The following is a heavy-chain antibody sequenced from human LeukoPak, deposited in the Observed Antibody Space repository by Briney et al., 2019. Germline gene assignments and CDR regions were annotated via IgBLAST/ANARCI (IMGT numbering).Heavy chain of an antibody. CDR1: GFTFSSYG. CDR2: ISYDGSNK. D-gene: IGHD1-26*01. CDR3: AKDGAYSGSYYDWFDP. Sequence: GGSLRLSCAASGFTFSSYGMHWVRQAPGKGLEWVAVISYDGSNKYYADSVKGRFTISRDNSKSTLYLQMNSLRAEDTAVYYCAKDGAYSGSYYDWFDPWGQGTLVTVSS. V-gene: IGHV3-30*18. J-gene: IGHJ5*02.